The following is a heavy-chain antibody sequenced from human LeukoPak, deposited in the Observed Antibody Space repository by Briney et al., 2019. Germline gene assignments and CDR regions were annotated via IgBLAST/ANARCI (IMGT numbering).Heavy chain of an antibody. CDR1: GGSFSGYY. Sequence: SETLSLTCAVYGGSFSGYYWSWIRQPPGKGLEWIGEINHSGSTNYNPSLKSRVTISVDTSKNQFSLKLSSVTAADTAVYYCARRPIVGSTGFYFDPWGPGTLVTVSS. CDR2: INHSGST. CDR3: ARRPIVGSTGFYFDP. V-gene: IGHV4-34*01. J-gene: IGHJ5*02. D-gene: IGHD1-26*01.